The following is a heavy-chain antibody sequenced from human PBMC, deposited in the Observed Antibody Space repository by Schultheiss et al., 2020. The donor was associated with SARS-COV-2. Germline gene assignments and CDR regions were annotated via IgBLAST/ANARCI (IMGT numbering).Heavy chain of an antibody. J-gene: IGHJ4*02. CDR1: GFTFSNYG. CDR2: ISGSGGRT. Sequence: GGSLRLSCAASGFTFSNYGMSWVRQAPGKGLDWISFISGSGGRTHYADSVKGRFTISRDNSRNTLYLQMNSLRAGDTAVYYCAKGTWYGSEQGGYWGQGTLVTVSS. V-gene: IGHV3-23*01. CDR3: AKGTWYGSEQGGY. D-gene: IGHD6-19*01.